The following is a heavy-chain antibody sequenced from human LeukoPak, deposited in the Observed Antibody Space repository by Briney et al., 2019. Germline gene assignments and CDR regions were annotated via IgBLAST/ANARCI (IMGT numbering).Heavy chain of an antibody. V-gene: IGHV1-18*01. CDR2: ISAYNGNT. CDR3: ARGTYYYDSSGYYYILDY. J-gene: IGHJ4*02. Sequence: ASVKVSCKASGYTFTSYGISWVRQAPGQGLEWMGWISAYNGNTNCAQKLQGRVTMTTDTSTSTAYMELRSLRSDDTAVYYCARGTYYYDSSGYYYILDYWGQGTLVTVSS. CDR1: GYTFTSYG. D-gene: IGHD3-22*01.